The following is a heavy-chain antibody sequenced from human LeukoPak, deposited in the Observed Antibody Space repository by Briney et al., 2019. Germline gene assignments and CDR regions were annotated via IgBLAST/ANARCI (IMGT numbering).Heavy chain of an antibody. CDR2: IYYSGST. CDR1: GGSISSYY. V-gene: IGHV4-59*01. D-gene: IGHD3-10*01. J-gene: IGHJ6*03. Sequence: PSETLSLTCTVSGGSISSYYCSWIRQPPGKGLEWIGYIYYSGSTNYNPSLKSRVTISVDTSKNQFSLKLSSVTAADTAVYYCARESVELLWFGELSFYYYYLDVWGKGTTVTVSS. CDR3: ARESVELLWFGELSFYYYYLDV.